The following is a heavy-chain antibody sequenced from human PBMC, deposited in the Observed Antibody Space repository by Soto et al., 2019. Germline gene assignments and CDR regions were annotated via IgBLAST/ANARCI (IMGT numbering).Heavy chain of an antibody. V-gene: IGHV4-39*01. CDR2: IYYTGST. J-gene: IGHJ4*02. D-gene: IGHD6-13*01. CDR1: NGSISTTSYN. Sequence: SETLSLTCTVSNGSISTTSYNCGWIRKSPGKGLEWIGTIYYTGSTSYNPSLKSRVTIAVDTSKNQFSLKLASVTAADTAVYYCAHGAIYTSTWFYFDYWGQGTLVTVSS. CDR3: AHGAIYTSTWFYFDY.